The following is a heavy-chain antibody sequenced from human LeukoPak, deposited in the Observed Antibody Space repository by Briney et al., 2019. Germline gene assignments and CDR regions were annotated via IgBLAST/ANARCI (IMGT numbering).Heavy chain of an antibody. CDR2: ISGSGDST. Sequence: GGSLRLSCAASGFTFPNYAMNWVRQAPGKGLEWVSAISGSGDSTYYVDSVKGRFTISRDNSKNTLYLQMNSLRVEDTAVYYCARWLGVADPFDYWGQGTLVTVSS. J-gene: IGHJ4*02. CDR3: ARWLGVADPFDY. D-gene: IGHD6-19*01. CDR1: GFTFPNYA. V-gene: IGHV3-23*01.